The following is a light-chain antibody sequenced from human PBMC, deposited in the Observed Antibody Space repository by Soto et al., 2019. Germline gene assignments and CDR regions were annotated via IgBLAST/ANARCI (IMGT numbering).Light chain of an antibody. Sequence: DIQMTQSPSTLSASVGDRVTITCRASQNIGTWLAWYQQKPGKAPSLLIYDASSLHIGVPSRFSGRGSGTEFALTISSLQPDDLATYYCQRYDIYSFGPGTKVDVK. V-gene: IGKV1-5*01. CDR3: QRYDIYS. CDR2: DAS. CDR1: QNIGTW. J-gene: IGKJ3*01.